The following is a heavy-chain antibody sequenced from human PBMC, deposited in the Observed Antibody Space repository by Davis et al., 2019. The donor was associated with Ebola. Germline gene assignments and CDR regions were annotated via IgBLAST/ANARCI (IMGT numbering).Heavy chain of an antibody. V-gene: IGHV4-34*01. CDR3: ARAGVGATTSYFDY. J-gene: IGHJ4*02. D-gene: IGHD1-26*01. Sequence: SEILSLTCAVYGGSFSGYYWSWIRQPPGKGLEWIGEINHSGSTNYNPSLKSRVTISVDTSKNQFSLKLSSVTAADTAVYYCARAGVGATTSYFDYWGQGTLVTVSS. CDR1: GGSFSGYY. CDR2: INHSGST.